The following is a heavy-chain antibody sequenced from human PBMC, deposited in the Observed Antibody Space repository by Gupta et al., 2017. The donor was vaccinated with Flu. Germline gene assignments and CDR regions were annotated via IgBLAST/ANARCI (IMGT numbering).Heavy chain of an antibody. Sequence: APGKRLELVEGMSGVGQSPKYAESVRGRCTISKDSSKNMLYLQMSTLRAEDTAIYYCARSEPAQWREDSYFDLWGRCTLVTVSS. V-gene: IGHV3-23*01. D-gene: IGHD6-19*01. J-gene: IGHJ2*01. CDR2: MSGVGQSP. CDR3: ARSEPAQWREDSYFDL.